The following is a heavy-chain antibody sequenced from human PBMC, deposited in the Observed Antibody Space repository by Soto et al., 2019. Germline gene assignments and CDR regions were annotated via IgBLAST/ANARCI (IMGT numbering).Heavy chain of an antibody. V-gene: IGHV3-30*03. CDR2: ISYDGTEK. CDR3: ARKPETGTTVSYDN. J-gene: IGHJ4*02. CDR1: GFTFSSYG. D-gene: IGHD1-1*01. Sequence: QVQLVESGGGVVQPGRSLRLSCAASGFTFSSYGMHWVRQAPGKGLEWVAVISYDGTEKYHADSVKGRFTISRDNSKNTRYLQVNSLRAEDTAVYYCARKPETGTTVSYDNWGQGTLVAVSS.